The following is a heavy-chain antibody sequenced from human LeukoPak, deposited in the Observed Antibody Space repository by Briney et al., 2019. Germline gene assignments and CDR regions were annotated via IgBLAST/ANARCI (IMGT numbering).Heavy chain of an antibody. CDR2: IYHSGST. CDR1: GGSISGYS. J-gene: IGHJ4*02. D-gene: IGHD5-18*01. Sequence: SETLSLTCTVSGGSISGYSWSWIRQPPGKGLEWIGYIYHSGSTDNNPSLKSRVTISTDTSKNQFSLNLSSVTAADTAVYYCARGYSLDYWGQGTLVTVSS. CDR3: ARGYSLDY. V-gene: IGHV4-59*08.